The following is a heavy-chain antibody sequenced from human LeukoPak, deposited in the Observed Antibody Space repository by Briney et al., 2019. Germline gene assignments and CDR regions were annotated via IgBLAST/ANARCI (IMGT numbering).Heavy chain of an antibody. CDR1: GGSFSGYY. J-gene: IGHJ4*02. Sequence: SETLSLTCAVYGGSFSGYYWSWIRQPPGKGLEWIGEINHSGSTNYNPSLKSRVTISVDRSKNQFSLRLRSVTAADTAVYYCARGYYDSSGYFLDSWGQGTLVTVSS. V-gene: IGHV4-34*01. CDR3: ARGYYDSSGYFLDS. CDR2: INHSGST. D-gene: IGHD3-22*01.